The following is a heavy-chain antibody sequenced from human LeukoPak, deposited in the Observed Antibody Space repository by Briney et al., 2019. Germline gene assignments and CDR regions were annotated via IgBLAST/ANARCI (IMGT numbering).Heavy chain of an antibody. J-gene: IGHJ4*02. CDR2: IGGGGSS. CDR3: VKGVTMVRGSREFDY. CDR1: GFSFSNSA. Sequence: PGGSLRLSCTASGFSFSNSAMTWGRQAPGKGLEGVSSIGGGGSSYYSGSVKGRSTISKDNSKNTVDLQMKNLRAEATAIFYCVKGVTMVRGSREFDYWGQGTMVTVSS. D-gene: IGHD3-10*01. V-gene: IGHV3-23*01.